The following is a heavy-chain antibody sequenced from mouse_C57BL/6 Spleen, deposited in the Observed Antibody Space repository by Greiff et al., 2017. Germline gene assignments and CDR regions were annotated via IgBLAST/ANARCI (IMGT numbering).Heavy chain of an antibody. Sequence: VQLQQPGAELVRPGTSVKLSCKASGYTFTSYWMHWVKQRPGQGLEWIGVIDPSDSYTNYNQKFKGKATLTVDTSSSTAYMQLSSLTSEDSAVYYCARSPVVASRYFDVWGTGTTVTVSS. CDR3: ARSPVVASRYFDV. J-gene: IGHJ1*03. CDR1: GYTFTSYW. D-gene: IGHD1-1*01. V-gene: IGHV1-59*01. CDR2: IDPSDSYT.